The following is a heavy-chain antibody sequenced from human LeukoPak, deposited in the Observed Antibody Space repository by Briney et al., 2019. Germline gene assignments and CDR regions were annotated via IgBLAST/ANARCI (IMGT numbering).Heavy chain of an antibody. CDR3: ARASSSSSWVREGEDY. J-gene: IGHJ4*02. CDR2: ISAYNGNT. V-gene: IGHV1-18*01. Sequence: GASVKVSCKASGYTFTSYGISWVRQAPGQGLEWMGWISAYNGNTNYAQKLQGRVTMTTDTSTSTAYMELRSLGSDDTAVYYCARASSSSSWVREGEDYWGQGTLVTVSS. D-gene: IGHD6-13*01. CDR1: GYTFTSYG.